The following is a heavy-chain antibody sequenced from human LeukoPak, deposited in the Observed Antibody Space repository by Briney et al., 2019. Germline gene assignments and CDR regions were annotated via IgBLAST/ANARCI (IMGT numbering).Heavy chain of an antibody. D-gene: IGHD3-22*01. Sequence: GASVKVSCKASGYTFSTYAIHWVRQAPGQRLEWMGWINAGNGNTRYSQKFQGRVTITRDTSASTAYMELSSLTSEDTAVYYCARLPDYYDSSGRNDYWGQGTLVTVSS. J-gene: IGHJ4*02. CDR3: ARLPDYYDSSGRNDY. CDR2: INAGNGNT. V-gene: IGHV1-3*01. CDR1: GYTFSTYA.